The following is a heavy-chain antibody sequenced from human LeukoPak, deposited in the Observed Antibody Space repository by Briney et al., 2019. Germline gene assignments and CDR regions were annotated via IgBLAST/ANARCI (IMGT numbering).Heavy chain of an antibody. V-gene: IGHV4-34*01. CDR3: ARGGLGDAFDI. Sequence: SETLSLTCAVYGGSFSGYYWSWIRQPPGKGLEWIGEINHSGSTNYNPSLKSRVTISVDTSKNQFSLKLSSVTAADTAVYYCARGGLGDAFDIWGQGTMVTVS. J-gene: IGHJ3*02. CDR1: GGSFSGYY. CDR2: INHSGST.